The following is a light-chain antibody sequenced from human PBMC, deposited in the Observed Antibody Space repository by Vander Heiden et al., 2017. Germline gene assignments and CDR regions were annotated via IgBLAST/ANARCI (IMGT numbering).Light chain of an antibody. J-gene: IGKJ5*01. Sequence: EIVLTQPPATLSLSPGERATLSCRASQRISNYLAWYQQQPGQAPRLLIYDASNRATGIPARFSGSGSGTDFTLTISSLEPEDFAVYYCQQRSSWPPITFGQGTRLEIK. V-gene: IGKV3-11*01. CDR2: DAS. CDR1: QRISNY. CDR3: QQRSSWPPIT.